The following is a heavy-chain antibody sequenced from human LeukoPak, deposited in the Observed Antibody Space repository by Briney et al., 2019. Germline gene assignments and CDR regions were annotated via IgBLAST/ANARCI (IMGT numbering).Heavy chain of an antibody. CDR3: ATGSGSARDY. J-gene: IGHJ4*02. D-gene: IGHD5-12*01. Sequence: GASLKVSSKLSVYTLTELSMYWVRQAPGKGLWWVGGFDAEDGETIYAQNFQGAGTMTEDTPTDTAYMELSNLRSEDTAVYCCATGSGSARDYWGPETLVTVSS. CDR1: VYTLTELS. V-gene: IGHV1-24*01. CDR2: FDAEDGET.